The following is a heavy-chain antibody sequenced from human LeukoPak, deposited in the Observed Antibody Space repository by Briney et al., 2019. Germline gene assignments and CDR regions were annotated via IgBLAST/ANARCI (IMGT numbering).Heavy chain of an antibody. J-gene: IGHJ4*02. D-gene: IGHD1-26*01. Sequence: AGSLRLSCAASGFTFSTYGMHWVRQAPGKGLEWVAYIRYDESNEYYADSVKGRLTISRDNSKNTLYLQMNNVRAEDTAVYYCAKKAGSYDHFDYWGQGTLVTVSS. V-gene: IGHV3-30*02. CDR2: IRYDESNE. CDR3: AKKAGSYDHFDY. CDR1: GFTFSTYG.